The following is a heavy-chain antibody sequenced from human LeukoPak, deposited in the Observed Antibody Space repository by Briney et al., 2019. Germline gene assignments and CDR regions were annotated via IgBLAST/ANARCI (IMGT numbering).Heavy chain of an antibody. CDR2: INPNSGGT. CDR3: ARSASGSHWNFHH. V-gene: IGHV1-2*02. Sequence: GASVKVSCKASGYTFTGYYMHWVRQAPGQGLEWMGWINPNSGGTNYAQKFQGRVTMTRGTSISTAYMDLSRLRSDDTAVYYCARSASGSHWNFHHWGQGTLVTVSS. D-gene: IGHD1-26*01. J-gene: IGHJ1*01. CDR1: GYTFTGYY.